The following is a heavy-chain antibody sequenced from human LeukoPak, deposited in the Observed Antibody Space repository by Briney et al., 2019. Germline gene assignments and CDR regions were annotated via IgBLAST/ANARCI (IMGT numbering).Heavy chain of an antibody. CDR2: IYHSGTT. J-gene: IGHJ5*02. Sequence: SETLSLTCVVSGGSTSSGSYAWGWIRQPPGKGLEYIGYIYHSGTTYYNPSLKSRVTISVDRSKNQFSLKLTSVTAADTAVYYCARQTTTTVVTGPRFDPWGQGTLVTVSS. D-gene: IGHD4-23*01. CDR1: GGSTSSGSYA. V-gene: IGHV4-30-2*01. CDR3: ARQTTTTVVTGPRFDP.